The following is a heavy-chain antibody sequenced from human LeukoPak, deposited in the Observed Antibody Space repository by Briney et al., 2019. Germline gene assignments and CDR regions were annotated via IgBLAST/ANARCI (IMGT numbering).Heavy chain of an antibody. V-gene: IGHV4-39*01. CDR2: IYYSGST. D-gene: IGHD2-2*01. J-gene: IGHJ4*02. CDR3: ARLGYCSSTSCYNFDH. Sequence: SETLSLTCTVSGGSISSSSYYWGWIRQPPGKGLEWIGSIYYSGSTYYSPSLKSRLTISVDTSKNQFSLKLSSVTAADTAVYYCARLGYCSSTSCYNFDHWGQGTLVTVSS. CDR1: GGSISSSSYY.